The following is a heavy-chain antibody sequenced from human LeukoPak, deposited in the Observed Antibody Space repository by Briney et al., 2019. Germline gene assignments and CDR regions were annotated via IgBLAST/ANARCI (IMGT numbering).Heavy chain of an antibody. Sequence: GGSLRLSCAASGFTFSSYWMSWVRQAPGKGLEWVANIKQDGSEKYYVDSVKGRFTISRDNAKNSLYLQMNSLRAEDTAVYYCARDNVGPIAVAPYYSYGMDVWGQGTTVTVSS. CDR1: GFTFSSYW. D-gene: IGHD6-19*01. V-gene: IGHV3-7*01. CDR2: IKQDGSEK. J-gene: IGHJ6*02. CDR3: ARDNVGPIAVAPYYSYGMDV.